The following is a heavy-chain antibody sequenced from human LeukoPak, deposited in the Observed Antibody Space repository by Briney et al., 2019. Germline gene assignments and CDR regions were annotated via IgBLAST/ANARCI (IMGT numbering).Heavy chain of an antibody. J-gene: IGHJ4*02. CDR2: INHSGST. CDR3: ARHEDYGRYDY. Sequence: SETLSLTCAVYGGSFSGYYWSWIRQPPGKGLEWIGEINHSGSTNYNPSLKSRVTISVDTSKNQFSLRLTSVTAADTAVYYCARHEDYGRYDYWGQGTLVTVSS. V-gene: IGHV4-34*01. D-gene: IGHD4-17*01. CDR1: GGSFSGYY.